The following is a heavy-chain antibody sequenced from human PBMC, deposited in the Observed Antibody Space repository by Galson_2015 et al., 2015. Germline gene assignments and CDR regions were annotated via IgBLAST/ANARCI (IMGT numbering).Heavy chain of an antibody. Sequence: SLRLSCAASGFTFSSYAMRWVRQAPGKGLEWVSAIGGCGSNTYYGDSVKGRFTISRDNSKNKLYVQMNSRRAEETAVYYCAKGSGVGYCSSTSCDGGRIDAFDIWGQGTMVTVSS. V-gene: IGHV3-23*01. J-gene: IGHJ3*02. CDR3: AKGSGVGYCSSTSCDGGRIDAFDI. D-gene: IGHD2-2*01. CDR1: GFTFSSYA. CDR2: IGGCGSNT.